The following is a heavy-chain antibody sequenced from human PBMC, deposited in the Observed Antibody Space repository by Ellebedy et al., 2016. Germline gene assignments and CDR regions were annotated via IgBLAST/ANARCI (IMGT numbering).Heavy chain of an antibody. V-gene: IGHV3-23*01. D-gene: IGHD4-17*01. CDR3: AKDRDDAGDFVFDS. CDR1: GFTFSNYV. Sequence: GGSLRLSXTASGFTFSNYVMSWVRQAPGKGLKWVSDISRTDDSTYYADSVKGRFTISRDDPKSTLYLQMNNLRAEDTAVYYCAKDRDDAGDFVFDSWGQGTLVTVSS. J-gene: IGHJ4*02. CDR2: ISRTDDST.